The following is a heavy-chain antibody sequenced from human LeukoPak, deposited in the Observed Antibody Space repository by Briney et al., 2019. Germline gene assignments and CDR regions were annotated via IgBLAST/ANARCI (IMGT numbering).Heavy chain of an antibody. CDR3: ARPLRVTMIRGAAFRASSDFDP. CDR1: GYTFSGYY. V-gene: IGHV1-2*02. Sequence: ASVKVSCKASGYTFSGYYIHWVRQAPGQGLEWMGWINPNTGGTKYAQRFQDRVTMTRDTSISTAYMEVSRLRYDDTAVYYCARPLRVTMIRGAAFRASSDFDPWGQGTLVTVSS. CDR2: INPNTGGT. D-gene: IGHD3-10*01. J-gene: IGHJ5*02.